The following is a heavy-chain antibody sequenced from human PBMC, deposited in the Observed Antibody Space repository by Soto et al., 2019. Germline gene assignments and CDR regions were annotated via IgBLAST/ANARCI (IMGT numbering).Heavy chain of an antibody. CDR2: IFYSGAV. V-gene: IGHV4-59*08. Sequence: PSETLSLTCSISGGSITSAYWSWIRQPPGKGLEWIGYIFYSGAVKYNPSLSSRVTISIDTSKIHFSLRLNSVTAADTAVYYCARSVCPWGQGTLVTVSS. J-gene: IGHJ5*02. CDR3: ARSVCP. CDR1: GGSITSAY.